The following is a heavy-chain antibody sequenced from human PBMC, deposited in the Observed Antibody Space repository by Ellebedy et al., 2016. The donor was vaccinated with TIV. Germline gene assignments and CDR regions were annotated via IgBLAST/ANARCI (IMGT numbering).Heavy chain of an antibody. Sequence: SETLSLTCGVSGYSISSGYYWGWIRQPPGKGLESIGSIYHSGSSYYNPSLETRVTISLDSSKNQFSLKLTSVTAADTAVYYCAGGSFTPYGMDVWGRGTTVIVSS. V-gene: IGHV4-38-2*01. CDR1: GYSISSGYY. J-gene: IGHJ6*02. D-gene: IGHD1-26*01. CDR2: IYHSGSS. CDR3: AGGSFTPYGMDV.